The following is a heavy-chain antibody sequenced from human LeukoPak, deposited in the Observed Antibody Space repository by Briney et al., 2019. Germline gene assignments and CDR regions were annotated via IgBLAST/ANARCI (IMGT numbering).Heavy chain of an antibody. Sequence: PGGSLRLSCAASGFTFSSYAMSWVRQAPGKGLEWVSAISGSGGSTYYADSVKGRFTISRDNSKNTLYLQMNSLRAEDTAVYYCAKDWARPFGVVPRLTFDYWGQGTLVIVSS. D-gene: IGHD3-3*01. CDR1: GFTFSSYA. CDR2: ISGSGGST. V-gene: IGHV3-23*01. J-gene: IGHJ4*02. CDR3: AKDWARPFGVVPRLTFDY.